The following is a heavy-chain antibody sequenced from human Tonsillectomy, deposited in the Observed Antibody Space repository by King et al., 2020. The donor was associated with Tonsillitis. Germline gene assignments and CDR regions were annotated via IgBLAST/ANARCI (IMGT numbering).Heavy chain of an antibody. Sequence: VQLQESGPGLVKPSQTLSLTCTVSGGSISSGGDYWSWIRQHPGKGLEWIGYIYESGSTYYNQSLKSRVSIAVDTSKNQFSLKLSSVTAADTAVYYCGRDLSLPAFGFARSFNCYFDLCGRRTLVTVSS. V-gene: IGHV4-31*03. D-gene: IGHD3-22*01. J-gene: IGHJ2*01. CDR3: GRDLSLPAFGFARSFNCYFDL. CDR1: GGSISSGGDY. CDR2: IYESGST.